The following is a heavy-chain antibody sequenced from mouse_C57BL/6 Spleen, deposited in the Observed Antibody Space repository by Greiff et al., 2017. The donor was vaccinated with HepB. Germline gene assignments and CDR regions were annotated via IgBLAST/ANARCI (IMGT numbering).Heavy chain of an antibody. CDR2: IHPNSGST. CDR3: ARGGGSPLFAY. J-gene: IGHJ3*01. CDR1: GYTFTSYW. D-gene: IGHD1-1*01. V-gene: IGHV1-64*01. Sequence: QVHVKQSGAELVKPGASVKLSCKASGYTFTSYWMHWVKQRPGQGLEWIGMIHPNSGSTNYNEKFKSKATLTVDKSSSTAYMQLSSLTSEDSAVYYCARGGGSPLFAYWGQGTLVTVSA.